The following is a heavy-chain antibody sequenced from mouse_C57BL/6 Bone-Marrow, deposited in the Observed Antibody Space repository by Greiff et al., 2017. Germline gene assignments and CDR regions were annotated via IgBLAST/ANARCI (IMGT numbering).Heavy chain of an antibody. V-gene: IGHV1-81*01. CDR1: GYTFKSYG. D-gene: IGHD1-1*01. Sequence: QVQLQQSGAELARPGASVKLSCKASGYTFKSYGISWVKQRTGQGLEWIGKIYTRSGNTYYNEKLKGKATLTADTSSSTAYMELRSLSSEDSAVYFCARYYGSPFAYWGQGTLVTVSA. J-gene: IGHJ3*01. CDR2: IYTRSGNT. CDR3: ARYYGSPFAY.